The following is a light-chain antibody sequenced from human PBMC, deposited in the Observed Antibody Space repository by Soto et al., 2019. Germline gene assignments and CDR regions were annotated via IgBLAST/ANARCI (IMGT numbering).Light chain of an antibody. CDR1: QSVRSW. CDR2: DAS. J-gene: IGKJ4*01. V-gene: IGKV1-5*01. CDR3: QQYDNYPLT. Sequence: DIQMTQSPSTLSASVGDRVTITCRASQSVRSWLAWYQQKPGRAPKFLIYDASSLESGVLSRFSGSGSGTEFTLTISNLQPDDFATYYCQQYDNYPLTFGGGTKVEI.